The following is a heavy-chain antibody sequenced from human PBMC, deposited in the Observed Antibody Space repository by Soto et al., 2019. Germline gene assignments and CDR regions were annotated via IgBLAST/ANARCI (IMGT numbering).Heavy chain of an antibody. V-gene: IGHV1-3*01. D-gene: IGHD6-19*01. CDR1: GYTFSSYA. Sequence: GASLKVSCKASGYTFSSYAISWVRQAPGQRLEWMGWINAGNGNTKYSQKLQGRVTITRDTSASTAYMELSSLRSEDTAVYYCARGVAGPLHWSDPWGQGTLVTVSS. CDR2: INAGNGNT. J-gene: IGHJ5*02. CDR3: ARGVAGPLHWSDP.